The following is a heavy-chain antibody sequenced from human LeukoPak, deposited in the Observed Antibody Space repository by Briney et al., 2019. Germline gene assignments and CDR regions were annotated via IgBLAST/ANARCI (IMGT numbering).Heavy chain of an antibody. CDR1: GGSISSSSYY. Sequence: SETLSLTCTVSGGSISSSSYYWGWIRQPPGKGLEWIGSIYYSGSTYYNLSLKSRVTISVDTSKNQFSLKLSSVTAADTAVYYCARELATVTDYWGQGALVTVSS. D-gene: IGHD4-17*01. CDR2: IYYSGST. V-gene: IGHV4-39*07. CDR3: ARELATVTDY. J-gene: IGHJ4*02.